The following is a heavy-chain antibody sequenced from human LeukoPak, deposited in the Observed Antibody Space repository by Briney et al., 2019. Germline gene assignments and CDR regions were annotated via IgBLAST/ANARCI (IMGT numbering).Heavy chain of an antibody. D-gene: IGHD1-26*01. V-gene: IGHV3-21*01. CDR3: ARVGAPTYYFDY. Sequence: GGSLRLSCAASGFTFSSYSMNWVRQAPGRGLEWVSSISSSSSYIYYADSVKGRFTISRDNAKNSLYLQMNSLRAEDTAVYYCARVGAPTYYFDYWGQGTLVTVSS. CDR2: ISSSSSYI. CDR1: GFTFSSYS. J-gene: IGHJ4*02.